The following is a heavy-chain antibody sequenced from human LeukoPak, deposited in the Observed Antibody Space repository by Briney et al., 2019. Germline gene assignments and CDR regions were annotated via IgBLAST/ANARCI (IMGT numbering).Heavy chain of an antibody. CDR1: GYTFTGYY. CDR2: INPNSGGT. CDR3: ARDLFVFVAPDAFDI. Sequence: EASVKVSCKASGYTFTGYYMHWVRQAPGQGLEWMGWINPNSGGTNYAQKFQGRVTMTRDTSISTAYMELSRLRSDDTAVYYCARDLFVFVAPDAFDIWGQGAMVTVSS. D-gene: IGHD5-12*01. V-gene: IGHV1-2*02. J-gene: IGHJ3*02.